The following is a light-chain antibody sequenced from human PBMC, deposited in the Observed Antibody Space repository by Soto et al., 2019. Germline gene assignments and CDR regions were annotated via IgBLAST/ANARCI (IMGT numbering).Light chain of an antibody. CDR1: SSDVGGYTY. J-gene: IGLJ1*01. CDR2: DVS. V-gene: IGLV2-14*01. Sequence: SERTRAASVSRSPGQSIPISYAGTSSDVGGYTYVSWYQQHPGKAPKLMIYDVSNRPSGVSNRFSGSKSGNTASLTISGLQAEDEADYYCTSYTSSSTPYVFGGGTKVTVL. CDR3: TSYTSSSTPYV.